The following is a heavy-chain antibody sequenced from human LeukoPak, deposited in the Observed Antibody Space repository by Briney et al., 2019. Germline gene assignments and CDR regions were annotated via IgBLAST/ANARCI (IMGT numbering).Heavy chain of an antibody. D-gene: IGHD2-2*01. V-gene: IGHV3-23*01. Sequence: GGSLRLSCAASGFTFSSYAMSWVRQAPGKGLEWVSAISGSGGSTYYADSVKGRFTISRDSSKNTLYLQMNSLRAEDTAVYYCAKDEGDIVVVPAAMDYWGQGTLVTVSS. J-gene: IGHJ4*02. CDR2: ISGSGGST. CDR3: AKDEGDIVVVPAAMDY. CDR1: GFTFSSYA.